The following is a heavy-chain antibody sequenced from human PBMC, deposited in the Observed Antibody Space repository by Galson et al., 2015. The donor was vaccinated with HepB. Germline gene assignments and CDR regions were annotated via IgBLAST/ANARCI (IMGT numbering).Heavy chain of an antibody. J-gene: IGHJ6*02. Sequence: SVKVSCKASGYTFTSYTMNWVRRAPGQGLEWMGWINTNTGNPTYAQGFTGRFVFSLDTSVSTAYLQISSLKAEDTAVYYCARGSRITMKGASYYYGMDVWGQGTTVTVSS. CDR1: GYTFTSYT. D-gene: IGHD3-22*01. CDR2: INTNTGNP. V-gene: IGHV7-4-1*02. CDR3: ARGSRITMKGASYYYGMDV.